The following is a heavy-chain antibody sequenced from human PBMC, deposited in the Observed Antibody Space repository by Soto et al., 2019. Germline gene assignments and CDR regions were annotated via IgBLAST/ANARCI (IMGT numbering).Heavy chain of an antibody. CDR2: INVGDDKT. CDR3: ARAKYDYIWGSYHPFDQ. V-gene: IGHV1-3*01. D-gene: IGHD3-16*02. J-gene: IGHJ4*02. CDR1: GKSFDNFA. Sequence: QVQLVQSGAEVKKPGASVRLSCKVSGKSFDNFAVHWVRQTPGQRPEWMGRINVGDDKTKYSEKFQGRVIVSYDTSATTAYMELRALSSEDTAVYYCARAKYDYIWGSYHPFDQWAQVAQVTVAS.